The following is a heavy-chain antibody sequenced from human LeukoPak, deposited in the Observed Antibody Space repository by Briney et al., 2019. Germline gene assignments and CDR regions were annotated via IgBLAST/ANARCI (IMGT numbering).Heavy chain of an antibody. CDR2: INPNSGGT. Sequence: ASVEVSCKASGYTFTGYYMHWVRQAPGQGLEWMGRINPNSGGTNYAQKFQGRVTMTRDTSISTAYMELSRLRSDDTAVYYCAREHDSSGSDAFDIWGQGTMVTVSS. CDR3: AREHDSSGSDAFDI. V-gene: IGHV1-2*06. CDR1: GYTFTGYY. D-gene: IGHD3-22*01. J-gene: IGHJ3*02.